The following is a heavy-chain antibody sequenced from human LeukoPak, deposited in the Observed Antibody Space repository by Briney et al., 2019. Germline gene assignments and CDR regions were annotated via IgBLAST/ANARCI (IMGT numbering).Heavy chain of an antibody. CDR1: GGTFSSYA. D-gene: IGHD2-15*01. CDR3: ATLAGYCSGGSCYPPFDY. CDR2: IIPILGIA. V-gene: IGHV1-69*04. J-gene: IGHJ4*02. Sequence: SVKVSCKASGGTFSSYAISWVRQAPGQGLEWMGRIIPILGIANYAQKFQGRVTITADKSTSTAYMELSSLRSEDTAVYYCATLAGYCSGGSCYPPFDYWGQGTLVTVTS.